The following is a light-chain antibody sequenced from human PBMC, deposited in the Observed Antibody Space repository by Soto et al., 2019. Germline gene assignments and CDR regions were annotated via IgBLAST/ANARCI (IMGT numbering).Light chain of an antibody. CDR1: QAISSY. Sequence: DIQLTQSPSFLSASVGDRVTITCRASQAISSYLAWYQQKPGKPPKLLIYGASTLQSDVPSRFSCSGSGTEFTLTVSSLQAEDSATSSCQQFHDYPLTFGGGTKVEIK. J-gene: IGKJ4*01. CDR2: GAS. V-gene: IGKV1-9*01. CDR3: QQFHDYPLT.